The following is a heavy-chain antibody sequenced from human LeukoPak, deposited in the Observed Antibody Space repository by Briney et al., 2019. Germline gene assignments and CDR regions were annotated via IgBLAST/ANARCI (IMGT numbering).Heavy chain of an antibody. Sequence: SETLSLTCTVSGGSISSYYWSWFRQPPGKGLEWIGHIQYSGSTNYNPSLRSRVTISIDRPNNQFSLKMTSVTAADTAVYYCARGTNPLYNWQHEGFDYWGQGTLIAVS. V-gene: IGHV4-59*01. CDR2: IQYSGST. CDR3: ARGTNPLYNWQHEGFDY. J-gene: IGHJ4*02. D-gene: IGHD1-20*01. CDR1: GGSISSYY.